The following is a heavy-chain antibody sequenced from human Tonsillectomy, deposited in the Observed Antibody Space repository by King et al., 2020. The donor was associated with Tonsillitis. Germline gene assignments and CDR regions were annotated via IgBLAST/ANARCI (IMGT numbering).Heavy chain of an antibody. CDR1: GYTFTNYW. CDR3: ARRDVSGKVGAFDI. J-gene: IGHJ3*02. D-gene: IGHD3-10*01. V-gene: IGHV5-51*01. CDR2: IYPGDSDI. Sequence: VQLVESGAEVKKPGESLKISCTGSGYTFTNYWIGWVRQMPGKGLEWMGIIYPGDSDITYSPSFQGQVTISADKSISTAYLQWSSLKASDTAMYYCARRDVSGKVGAFDIWGQGTKISVSS.